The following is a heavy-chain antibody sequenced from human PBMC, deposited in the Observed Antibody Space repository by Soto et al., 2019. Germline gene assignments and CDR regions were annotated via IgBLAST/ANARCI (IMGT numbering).Heavy chain of an antibody. V-gene: IGHV4-59*01. CDR3: ASGGRGYSYGEYYYYGMDV. Sequence: SETLSLTCTVSGGSISSYYWSWIRQPPGKGLEWIGYIYYSGSTNYNPSLKSRVTISVDTSKNQFSLKLSSVTAADTAVYYCASGGRGYSYGEYYYYGMDVWGQGTTVTVSS. CDR2: IYYSGST. CDR1: GGSISSYY. J-gene: IGHJ6*02. D-gene: IGHD5-18*01.